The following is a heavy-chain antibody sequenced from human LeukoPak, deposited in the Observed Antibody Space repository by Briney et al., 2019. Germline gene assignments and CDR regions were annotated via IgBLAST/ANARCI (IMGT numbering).Heavy chain of an antibody. CDR1: GGSISSSSYY. D-gene: IGHD3-10*01. CDR3: ARAMYYYGTFDP. CDR2: IYYSGST. Sequence: SETLSLTCTVSGGSISSSSYYWSWTRQPPGKGLEWIGYIYYSGSTNYNPSLKSRVTISVDTSKNQFSLKLSSVTAADTAVYYCARAMYYYGTFDPWGQGTLVTVSS. V-gene: IGHV4-61*01. J-gene: IGHJ5*02.